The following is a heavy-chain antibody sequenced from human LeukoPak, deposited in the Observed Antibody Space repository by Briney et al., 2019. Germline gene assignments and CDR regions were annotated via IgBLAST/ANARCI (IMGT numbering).Heavy chain of an antibody. Sequence: SVKVSCKASGGTFSSYAISWVRQAPGQGLEWMGGIIPIFGTANYAQKFQGRVTITADESTSTAYMELSSLRSEDTAVYYCARVVRYFDTYFGYWGQGTLVTVSS. D-gene: IGHD3-9*01. V-gene: IGHV1-69*01. J-gene: IGHJ4*02. CDR3: ARVVRYFDTYFGY. CDR2: IIPIFGTA. CDR1: GGTFSSYA.